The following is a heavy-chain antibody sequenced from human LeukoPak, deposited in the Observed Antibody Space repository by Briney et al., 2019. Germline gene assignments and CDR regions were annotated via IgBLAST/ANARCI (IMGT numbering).Heavy chain of an antibody. CDR3: AREGHRGGATRKGFDY. CDR1: GGTFSSLT. J-gene: IGHJ4*02. V-gene: IGHV1-8*01. D-gene: IGHD1-26*01. Sequence: ASVKVSCTASGGTFSSLTINWVRQATGQGLEWMGWMNPDSGNTGYAQKFQGRVTMTRNTSISTAYMELSSLRSEDMAVYYCAREGHRGGATRKGFDYWGQGTLVTVSS. CDR2: MNPDSGNT.